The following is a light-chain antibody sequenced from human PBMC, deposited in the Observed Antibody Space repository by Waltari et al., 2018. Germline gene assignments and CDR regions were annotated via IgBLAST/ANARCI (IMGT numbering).Light chain of an antibody. V-gene: IGLV1-51*02. CDR3: GTWDSSLSGAV. CDR2: ENT. J-gene: IGLJ7*01. Sequence: QSVLTQPPSVSAAPGQRVTISCPGGNSNLWNNYVSWYRQFPGTAPKLLIYENTERPSGIPGLFSGSKSGTSTTLDITGLQAGDEADYYCGTWDSSLSGAVFGGGTHLTVL. CDR1: NSNLWNNY.